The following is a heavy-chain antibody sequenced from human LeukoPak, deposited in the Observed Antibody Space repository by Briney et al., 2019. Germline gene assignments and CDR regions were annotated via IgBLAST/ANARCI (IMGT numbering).Heavy chain of an antibody. D-gene: IGHD3-3*01. J-gene: IGHJ2*01. CDR2: IYYSGST. V-gene: IGHV4-59*12. Sequence: SETLSLTCTVSGGSIRSYYWSWIRQPPGKGLEWIAYIYYSGSTNYNPSLKSRVTISVDKSKNQFSLKLSSVTAADTAVYYCAREDYDDSGAWYFDLWGRGTLVTVSS. CDR3: AREDYDDSGAWYFDL. CDR1: GGSIRSYY.